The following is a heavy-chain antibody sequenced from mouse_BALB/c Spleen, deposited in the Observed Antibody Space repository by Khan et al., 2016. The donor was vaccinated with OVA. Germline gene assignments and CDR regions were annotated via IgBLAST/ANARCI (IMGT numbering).Heavy chain of an antibody. CDR3: AGMKHWYFDV. CDR2: INTETGEP. V-gene: IGHV9-2-1*01. J-gene: IGHJ1*01. CDR1: GYTFTDYS. Sequence: QIQLVQSGPELKRPGETVKISCMASGYTFTDYSMHWVKQAPGKGLKWMGWINTETGEPTYADDFKGRFAFSLETSASTAYLQINNLKNEDTATXFCAGMKHWYFDVWGAGTTVTVSS.